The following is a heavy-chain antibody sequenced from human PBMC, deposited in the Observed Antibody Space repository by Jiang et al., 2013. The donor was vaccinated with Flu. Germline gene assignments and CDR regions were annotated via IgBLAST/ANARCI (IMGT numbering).Heavy chain of an antibody. CDR2: ISYDGSNK. CDR3: AKDHPRNSGWYGEGLDAFDI. J-gene: IGHJ3*02. CDR1: GFTFSSYG. D-gene: IGHD6-19*01. Sequence: VQLVESGGGVVQPGRSLRLSCAASGFTFSSYGMHWARQAPGKGLEWVAVISYDGSNKYYADSVKGRFTISRDNSKNTLYLQMNSLRAEDTAVYYCAKDHPRNSGWYGEGLDAFDIWGQGTMVT. V-gene: IGHV3-30*18.